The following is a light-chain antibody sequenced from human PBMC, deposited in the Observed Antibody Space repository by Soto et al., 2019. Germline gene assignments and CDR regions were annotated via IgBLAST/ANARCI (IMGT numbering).Light chain of an antibody. V-gene: IGKV3-15*01. CDR3: QQYNNWPRT. J-gene: IGKJ1*01. Sequence: EIVMTQSPATLSVSPGERATLSCRASQTISSNIAWYQHKSGQAPRLLIYGASTRATDIPARFSGSGSGTEFTLTITSLQSEDSAVYYCQQYNNWPRTFGQGTNVEI. CDR1: QTISSN. CDR2: GAS.